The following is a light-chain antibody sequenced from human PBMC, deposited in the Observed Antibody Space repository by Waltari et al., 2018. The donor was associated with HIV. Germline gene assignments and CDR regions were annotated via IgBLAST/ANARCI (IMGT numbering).Light chain of an antibody. Sequence: QSALTQPASVSGSRGQSITISCTGTSSDVGRYNLVSWYQQHPGKAPKLMIYEGSKRPSGVSNRFSGSKSGNTASLTISGLQTEDEADYYCCSYAGSYTWVFGGGTKLTVL. V-gene: IGLV2-23*01. CDR3: CSYAGSYTWV. J-gene: IGLJ3*02. CDR1: SSDVGRYNL. CDR2: EGS.